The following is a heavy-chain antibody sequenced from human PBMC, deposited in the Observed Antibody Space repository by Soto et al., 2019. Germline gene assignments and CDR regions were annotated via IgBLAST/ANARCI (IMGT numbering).Heavy chain of an antibody. CDR2: IIPIFGTT. J-gene: IGHJ5*02. CDR1: GGTFGSDA. V-gene: IGHV1-69*06. Sequence: SLKVSFMASGGTFGSDAIPWVRQAPGQGLEWVGRIIPIFGTTNYAQNLQGRVTISADKSTLTSYMELHSLTSDDTALYYCARDRTDSGYYTNWLDPWGQGTPVTVSS. D-gene: IGHD3-22*01. CDR3: ARDRTDSGYYTNWLDP.